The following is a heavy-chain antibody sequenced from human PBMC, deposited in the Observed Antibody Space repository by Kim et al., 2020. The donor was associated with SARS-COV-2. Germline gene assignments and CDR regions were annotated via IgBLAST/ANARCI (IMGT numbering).Heavy chain of an antibody. CDR1: GFTFSSYW. CDR3: ARRAVDSSGTYYFDY. Sequence: GESLRLSCAASGFTFSSYWMHWVRQAPGKGLVWVSRIYSDGSGTSYADSVKGRFTISRDNAKNTLYLQMNSLRAEDTALYYCARRAVDSSGTYYFDYWGQGTLGTVYS. D-gene: IGHD3-22*01. V-gene: IGHV3-74*01. J-gene: IGHJ4*02. CDR2: IYSDGSGT.